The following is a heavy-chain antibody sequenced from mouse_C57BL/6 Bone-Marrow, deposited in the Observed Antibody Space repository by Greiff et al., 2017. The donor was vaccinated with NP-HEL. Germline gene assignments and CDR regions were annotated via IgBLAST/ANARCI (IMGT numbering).Heavy chain of an antibody. CDR1: GYTFTDYN. V-gene: IGHV1-18*01. Sequence: VQLQQSGPELVKPGASVKIPCKASGYTFTDYNMDWVKQSHGKSLEWIGDINPNNGGTIYNQKFKGKATLTVDKSSRTDDMELRSLTSEDTAVYYCAFITTVVDAMDYWGQGTSVTVSS. CDR3: AFITTVVDAMDY. D-gene: IGHD1-1*01. CDR2: INPNNGGT. J-gene: IGHJ4*01.